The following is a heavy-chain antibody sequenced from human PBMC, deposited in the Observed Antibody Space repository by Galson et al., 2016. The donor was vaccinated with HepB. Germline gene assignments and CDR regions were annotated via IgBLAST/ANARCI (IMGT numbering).Heavy chain of an antibody. CDR2: ISITSGYK. V-gene: IGHV3-21*01. CDR3: ARPPEGDRRYFDL. Sequence: SLRLSCAASGFTFSTYSMNWVRQAPGKGLEWVSFISITSGYKYYADSLKGRVTISRDNAKNSLYLQMNGLRAEDTAVYYCARPPEGDRRYFDLWGRGTLVTVSS. CDR1: GFTFSTYS. J-gene: IGHJ2*01. D-gene: IGHD3-16*01.